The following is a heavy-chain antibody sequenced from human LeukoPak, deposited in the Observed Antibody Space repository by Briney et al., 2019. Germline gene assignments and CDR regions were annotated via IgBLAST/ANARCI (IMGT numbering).Heavy chain of an antibody. V-gene: IGHV3-15*01. CDR2: IKSKTDGGTT. J-gene: IGHJ4*02. CDR1: GFTFSNAW. D-gene: IGHD3-3*01. Sequence: GGSLRLSCAASGFTFSNAWMSWVRQAPGEGLEWVGRIKSKTDGGTTDYAAPVKGRFTISRDDSKNTLYLQMNSLKTEDTAVYYCTTDGVITSSYYDFWSGYSPNEDYWGQGTLVTVSS. CDR3: TTDGVITSSYYDFWSGYSPNEDY.